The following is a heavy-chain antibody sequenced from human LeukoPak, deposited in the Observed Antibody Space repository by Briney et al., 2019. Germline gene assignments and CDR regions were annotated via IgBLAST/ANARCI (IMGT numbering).Heavy chain of an antibody. D-gene: IGHD3-3*01. CDR2: IIPIFGTA. Sequence: GASVKVSCKASGGTFSSYAISWVRQAPGQGLEWMGGIIPIFGTANYAQKFQGRVTITADESTSTAYMELSSLRSEDTAVYYCARFPRPYYDFWSGYYLEYYFDYWGQGTLVTVSS. J-gene: IGHJ4*02. V-gene: IGHV1-69*13. CDR3: ARFPRPYYDFWSGYYLEYYFDY. CDR1: GGTFSSYA.